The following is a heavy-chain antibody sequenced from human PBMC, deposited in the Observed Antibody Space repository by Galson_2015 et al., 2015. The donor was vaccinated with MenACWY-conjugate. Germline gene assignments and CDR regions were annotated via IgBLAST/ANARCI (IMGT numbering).Heavy chain of an antibody. CDR3: AKAKLAMVRGVSPDY. D-gene: IGHD3-10*01. CDR2: ISGSGGST. Sequence: SLRLSCAASGLTLSSFAMNWVRQAPGKGLEWVSGISGSGGSTYYADSVKGRFTISRDNSKNTLYLLMNSLRAEDTALYYCAKAKLAMVRGVSPDYWGQGTLVTVSS. CDR1: GLTLSSFA. J-gene: IGHJ4*02. V-gene: IGHV3-23*01.